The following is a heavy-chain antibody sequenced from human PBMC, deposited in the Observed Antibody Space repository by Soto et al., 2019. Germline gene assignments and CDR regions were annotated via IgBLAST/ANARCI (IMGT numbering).Heavy chain of an antibody. Sequence: SQTLSLTCVISGNSVSSNSAACIWIRQSPSRGLEWLGRTYYRSKWYNDYAVSVKSRITINPDTSKNQFSLHLDSVIPEDTAVYYFVGVPSFRCMDVWGPGTLLTVSS. J-gene: IGHJ6*02. V-gene: IGHV6-1*01. CDR1: GNSVSSNSAA. CDR3: VGVPSFRCMDV. D-gene: IGHD3-16*01. CDR2: TYYRSKWYN.